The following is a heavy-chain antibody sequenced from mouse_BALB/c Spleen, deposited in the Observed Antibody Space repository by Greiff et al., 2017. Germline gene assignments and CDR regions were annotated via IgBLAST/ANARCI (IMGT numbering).Heavy chain of an antibody. J-gene: IGHJ4*01. CDR1: GYSITSGYY. V-gene: IGHV3-6*02. CDR2: ISYDGSN. Sequence: ESGPGLVKPSQSLSLTCSVTGYSITSGYYWNWIRQFPGNKLEWMGYISYDGSNNYNPSLKNRISITRDTSKNQFFLKLNSVTTEDTATYYCARKGTGGAMDYWGQGTSVTVSS. D-gene: IGHD4-1*01. CDR3: ARKGTGGAMDY.